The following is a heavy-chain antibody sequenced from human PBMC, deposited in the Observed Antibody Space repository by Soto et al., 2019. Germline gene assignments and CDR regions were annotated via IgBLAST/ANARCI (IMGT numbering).Heavy chain of an antibody. J-gene: IGHJ6*02. CDR1: GFTFNIYW. D-gene: IGHD5-18*01. Sequence: EVQVVESGGGLIQPGGSLRLSCVASGFTFNIYWMHWVRQAPGKGLVWVSRIKFDESTTSYADSVKGRFTISRDNPKNTVFLQMNSLRADDTGVYYCARGIRNYYGVDVWGQGTTVTVSS. V-gene: IGHV3-74*01. CDR3: ARGIRNYYGVDV. CDR2: IKFDESTT.